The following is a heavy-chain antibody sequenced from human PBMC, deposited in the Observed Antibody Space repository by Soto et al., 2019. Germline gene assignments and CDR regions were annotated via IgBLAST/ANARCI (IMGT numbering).Heavy chain of an antibody. V-gene: IGHV4-59*01. J-gene: IGHJ4*02. D-gene: IGHD1-1*01. Sequence: SETLSLTCTVSGGSISSYYWSWIRQPPGKGLEWIGYIYYSGSTNYNPSLKSRVTISVDTSKNQFSLKLSSVTAADTAVYYCARDTTGTTIDYWGQGTLVTVSS. CDR2: IYYSGST. CDR3: ARDTTGTTIDY. CDR1: GGSISSYY.